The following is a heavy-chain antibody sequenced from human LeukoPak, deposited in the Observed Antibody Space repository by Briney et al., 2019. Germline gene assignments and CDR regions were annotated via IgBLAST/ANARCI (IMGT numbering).Heavy chain of an antibody. CDR1: GFTFSNYN. J-gene: IGHJ3*02. CDR3: ARVNNWNYSGAFDI. D-gene: IGHD1-7*01. CDR2: INHSGST. V-gene: IGHV4-34*01. Sequence: PGGSLRLSCAASGFTFSNYNMNWVRQPPGKGLEWIGEINHSGSTNYNPSLKSRVTISVDTSKNQFSLKLSSVTAADTAVYYCARVNNWNYSGAFDIWGQGTMVTVSS.